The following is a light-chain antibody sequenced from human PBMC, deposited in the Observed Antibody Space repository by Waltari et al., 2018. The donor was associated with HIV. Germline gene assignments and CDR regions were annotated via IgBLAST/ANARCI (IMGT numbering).Light chain of an antibody. CDR1: RDDITHFDI. V-gene: IGLV2-14*03. CDR2: GMS. CDR3: GSYTKTKTPV. J-gene: IGLJ3*02. Sequence: QSVLIQPASESGSPGQSITLSCTCRRDDITHFDIMSWYRPYPGKASQLILHGMSSQPSRVSSRFSASRSANTASLTISELQPEDEADYYCGSYTKTKTPVFGGGT.